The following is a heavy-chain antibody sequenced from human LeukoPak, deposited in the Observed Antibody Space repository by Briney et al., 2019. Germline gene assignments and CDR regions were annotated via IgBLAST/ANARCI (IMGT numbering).Heavy chain of an antibody. Sequence: PSETLSLTCTVSGGSISSYYWSWIRQTAGEGLEWIGRIHTSGSTNHNPSPSLKSRVTMSVDTSKNQFSLKLNSVTAADTAVYYCAREAYSSGWYVNFWGQGTLVTVSS. CDR2: IHTSGST. J-gene: IGHJ4*02. CDR3: AREAYSSGWYVNF. V-gene: IGHV4-4*07. CDR1: GGSISSYY. D-gene: IGHD6-19*01.